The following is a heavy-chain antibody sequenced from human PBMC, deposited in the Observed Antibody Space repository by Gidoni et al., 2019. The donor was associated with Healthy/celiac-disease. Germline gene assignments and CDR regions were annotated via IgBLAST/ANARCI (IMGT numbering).Heavy chain of an antibody. J-gene: IGHJ6*02. D-gene: IGHD3-3*01. V-gene: IGHV3-9*01. CDR1: GFTFEDCA. CDR2: ISWNSDTI. CDR3: AKDRAIFGVVAYGLGLDV. Sequence: EVQLVESGGGLVQPGRSLRLSCAASGFTFEDCALHWVRQTPGKGLEWVSGISWNSDTIGYADSVKGRFTISRDNAKNSLYLQMNSLRTEDTALYYCAKDRAIFGVVAYGLGLDVWGQGTTVTVSS.